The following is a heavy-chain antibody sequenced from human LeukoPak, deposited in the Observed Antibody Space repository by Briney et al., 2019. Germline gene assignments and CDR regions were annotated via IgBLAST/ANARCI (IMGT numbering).Heavy chain of an antibody. J-gene: IGHJ5*02. Sequence: GGSLRLSCAASGFTFSSYWMHWVRQAPGKGLVWVSRINSDGSSTSYADSVKGRFTIPRDNTKNTLYLQMNSLRAEDTAVYYCARERGIAVAGSPNWFDPWGQGTLVTVSS. CDR3: ARERGIAVAGSPNWFDP. D-gene: IGHD6-19*01. CDR2: INSDGSST. CDR1: GFTFSSYW. V-gene: IGHV3-74*01.